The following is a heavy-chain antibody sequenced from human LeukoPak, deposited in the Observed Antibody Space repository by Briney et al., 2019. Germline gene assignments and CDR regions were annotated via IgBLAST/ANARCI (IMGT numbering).Heavy chain of an antibody. V-gene: IGHV3-23*01. CDR3: AKDLPITMIVVVITQDY. CDR1: GFTFPTYG. D-gene: IGHD3-22*01. CDR2: IVDNGAYT. Sequence: GGSLRLSCAASGFTFPTYGMSWVRQAPVKGLEWVSSIVDNGAYTFYADSVKGRFTISRDNSRNTLFLQMNSLRAEDTAEYYCAKDLPITMIVVVITQDYWGQGTLVTVSS. J-gene: IGHJ4*02.